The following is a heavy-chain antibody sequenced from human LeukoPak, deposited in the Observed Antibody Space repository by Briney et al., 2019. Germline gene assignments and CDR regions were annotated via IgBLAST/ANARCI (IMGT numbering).Heavy chain of an antibody. CDR2: IKPNGNDK. V-gene: IGHV3-7*03. CDR3: AKDTD. Sequence: GGSLRLSCAASGFTFNIHWMTWVRQTPGKGLEWVATIKPNGNDKFFVDSVKGRFTVSRDNAKTSLYLQMNSLRAEDTAMYYCAKDTDWGQGTLVTVSS. CDR1: GFTFNIHW. J-gene: IGHJ4*02.